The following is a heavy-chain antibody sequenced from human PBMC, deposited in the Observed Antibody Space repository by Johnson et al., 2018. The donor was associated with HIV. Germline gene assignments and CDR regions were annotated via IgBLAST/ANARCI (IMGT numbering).Heavy chain of an antibody. J-gene: IGHJ3*01. V-gene: IGHV3-11*01. CDR3: AKDSDTYYYGSGDAFDV. CDR2: ISSSGSTI. Sequence: HVQLVESGGGVERPEGSLRLSCVASGFTFSDYYMHWIRQAPGKGLEWVSYISSSGSTIYYADSVKGRFTISRDNAKNSLYLQMNSLRPEDTALYYCAKDSDTYYYGSGDAFDVWGQGTRVIVSS. CDR1: GFTFSDYY. D-gene: IGHD3-10*01.